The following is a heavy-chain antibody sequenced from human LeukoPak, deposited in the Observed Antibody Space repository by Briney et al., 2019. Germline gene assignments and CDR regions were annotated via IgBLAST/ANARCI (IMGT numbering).Heavy chain of an antibody. D-gene: IGHD6-25*01. J-gene: IGHJ4*02. CDR1: GFSFSSYA. Sequence: GGSLRLSCAASGFSFSSYAMSWVRQAPGRGLEWVSAISGSGVTTYYADSVKGRFIISRDNSKNTLYLQVNSLRAEDTAVYYCARTIAAKYYFDYWGQGTLVTVSS. CDR3: ARTIAAKYYFDY. V-gene: IGHV3-23*01. CDR2: ISGSGVTT.